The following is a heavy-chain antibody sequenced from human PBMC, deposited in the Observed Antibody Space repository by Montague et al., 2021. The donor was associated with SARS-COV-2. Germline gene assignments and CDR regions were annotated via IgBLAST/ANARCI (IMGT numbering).Heavy chain of an antibody. CDR3: ARDGEVVGNWFDP. V-gene: IGHV4-39*07. J-gene: IGHJ5*02. Sequence: ETLSLTCTVSGGSISSSSYYWGWIRQPPGKGLEWIGGIYYSGSTYYNPSLKSRVTISVDTSKNQFSLKLSSVTAADTAVYYCARDGEVVGNWFDPWGQGTLVTVSS. CDR1: GGSISSSSYY. CDR2: IYYSGST. D-gene: IGHD2-15*01.